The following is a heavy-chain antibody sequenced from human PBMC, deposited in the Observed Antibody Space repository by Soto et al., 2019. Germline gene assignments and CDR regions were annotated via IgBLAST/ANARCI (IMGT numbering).Heavy chain of an antibody. D-gene: IGHD6-6*01. CDR1: GFTFSSYE. J-gene: IGHJ4*02. Sequence: VQLVESGGGLVQPGGSLRLSCAASGFTFSSYEMNWVRQAPGKGLEWVSYISSSGSTIYYADSVKGRFTISRDNAKNSLYLQMNSLRAEDTAVYYCARGRVAARTMPRFDYWGQGTLVTVSS. CDR2: ISSSGSTI. V-gene: IGHV3-48*03. CDR3: ARGRVAARTMPRFDY.